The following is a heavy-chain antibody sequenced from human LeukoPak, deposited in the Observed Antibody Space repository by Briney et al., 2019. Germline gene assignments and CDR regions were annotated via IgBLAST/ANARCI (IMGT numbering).Heavy chain of an antibody. D-gene: IGHD3-22*01. CDR2: IYPGASDT. CDR1: GYSFTSYW. CDR3: ARRRNYYDSSGPSYYMDV. J-gene: IGHJ6*03. Sequence: GESLKISCKGSGYSFTSYWIGWVRQMPGKGLEWMGVIYPGASDTSYSPSFQGQVTISADKSISTAYLQWSSLKASDTAMYYCARRRNYYDSSGPSYYMDVWGKGTTVTVSS. V-gene: IGHV5-51*01.